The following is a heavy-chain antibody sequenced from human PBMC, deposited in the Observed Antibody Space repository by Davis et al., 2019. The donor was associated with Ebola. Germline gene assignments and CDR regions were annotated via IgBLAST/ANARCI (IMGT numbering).Heavy chain of an antibody. CDR1: GGTFSSYT. J-gene: IGHJ4*02. CDR3: ARDLMTTVTNYFGY. CDR2: IIPIIGIT. V-gene: IGHV1-69*04. Sequence: AASVKVSCKASGGTFSSYTVSWVRQAPGQGLEWMGRIIPIIGITSYAQKFQGRVTITADKSTSTVYMELSSLRAEDTALYYCARDLMTTVTNYFGYWGQGTLVTVSS. D-gene: IGHD4-17*01.